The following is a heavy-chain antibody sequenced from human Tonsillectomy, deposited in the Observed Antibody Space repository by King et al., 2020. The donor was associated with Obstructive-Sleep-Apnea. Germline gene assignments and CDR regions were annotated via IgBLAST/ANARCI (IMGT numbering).Heavy chain of an antibody. CDR2: ISWNSASV. CDR3: AKAPASYCGGDCYFDS. D-gene: IGHD2-21*02. Sequence: VQLVESGGGLVQPGRSLRLSCAASGFIFDDYAIHWVRQAPGKGLEWVSGISWNSASVDYAASVKGRFTISRDNAKNSLYLQMNSLRSEDTAFYYCAKAPASYCGGDCYFDSWGQGTLVTVSS. V-gene: IGHV3-9*01. CDR1: GFIFDDYA. J-gene: IGHJ4*02.